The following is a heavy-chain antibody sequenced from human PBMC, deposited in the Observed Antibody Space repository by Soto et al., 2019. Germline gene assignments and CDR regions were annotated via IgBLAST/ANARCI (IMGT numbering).Heavy chain of an antibody. J-gene: IGHJ4*02. V-gene: IGHV4-4*07. CDR3: ARGVHDFWSGPFDY. D-gene: IGHD3-3*01. CDR1: AGSISNYY. CDR2: IDSSGGI. Sequence: QGQLQESGPGLVKPSETLSLTCTVSAGSISNYYCNWIRQPAGKGLEWIGRIDSSGGINYSPSLKSRVTMSVDTSENQFSLKLSSVTAADTAVYYCARGVHDFWSGPFDYWGQGTPVTVSS.